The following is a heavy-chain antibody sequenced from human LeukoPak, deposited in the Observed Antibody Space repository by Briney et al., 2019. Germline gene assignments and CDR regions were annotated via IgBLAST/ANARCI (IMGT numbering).Heavy chain of an antibody. CDR3: ARGGLVPAARFYYYYYMDV. CDR2: ISGSAEET. D-gene: IGHD2-2*01. CDR1: GFTFSSYA. J-gene: IGHJ6*03. Sequence: GGSLRLSCAASGFTFSSYAMSWVRQAPGKGLEWVSAISGSAEETYYTDSVKGRFTISRDNSKNTLYLQMNSLRAEDTAVYYCARGGLVPAARFYYYYYMDVWGKGTTVTVSS. V-gene: IGHV3-23*01.